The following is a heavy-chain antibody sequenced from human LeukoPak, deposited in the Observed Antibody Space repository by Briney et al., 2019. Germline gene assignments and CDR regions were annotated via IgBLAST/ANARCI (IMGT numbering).Heavy chain of an antibody. CDR1: GYTFTSFY. Sequence: ASVKVSCKASGYTFTSFYMHWVRQAPGQGLEWMGIINPNGGSTSYAQKFQGRVTMTEDMSTSTAYMELSSLRSEDTAVYYCARDVSYYYMDVWGKGTTVTVSS. V-gene: IGHV1-46*01. CDR2: INPNGGST. D-gene: IGHD3-16*01. J-gene: IGHJ6*03. CDR3: ARDVSYYYMDV.